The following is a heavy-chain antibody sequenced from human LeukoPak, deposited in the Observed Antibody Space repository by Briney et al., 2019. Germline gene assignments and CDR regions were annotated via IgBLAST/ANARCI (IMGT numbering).Heavy chain of an antibody. CDR3: AKDSVGDVSFPSPWY. CDR1: GFTFSSYA. Sequence: GGSLRLSCAASGFTFSSYAMSWVRQAPGKGLERVSAISGSGGSTYYADSVKGRFTISRDNSKNTLYLQMNSLRAEDTAVYYCAKDSVGDVSFPSPWYWGQGTLVTVSS. J-gene: IGHJ4*02. CDR2: ISGSGGST. V-gene: IGHV3-23*01. D-gene: IGHD2-2*01.